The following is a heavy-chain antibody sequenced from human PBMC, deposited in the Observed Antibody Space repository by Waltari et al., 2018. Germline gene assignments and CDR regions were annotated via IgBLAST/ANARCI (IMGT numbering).Heavy chain of an antibody. V-gene: IGHV1-8*01. CDR1: GSTFTSYD. Sequence: QVPLVQSGAEVKRPGASVKVSCTASGSTFTSYDINWVRLAPGQGLEWMGRKNPNSGNTDYAQKFQDRVTMTRSTSLNTAYMELSSLRPEDTAVYYCARRPAGSHFDYWGQGTLVTVSS. J-gene: IGHJ4*02. CDR3: ARRPAGSHFDY. D-gene: IGHD2-2*01. CDR2: KNPNSGNT.